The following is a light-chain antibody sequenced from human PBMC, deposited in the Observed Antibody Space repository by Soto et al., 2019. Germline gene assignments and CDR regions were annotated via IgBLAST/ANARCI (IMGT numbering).Light chain of an antibody. J-gene: IGKJ5*01. CDR1: QSVNSN. Sequence: EIALTQSPGTLSVCPGESATLSWLASQSVNSNYLARYQQHPGQPPRLLIYGISTRATGIPARFSGSGSGTEFSLTISSLQSEDFAVYYCQQYSKWPITFGQGTRLEIK. CDR3: QQYSKWPIT. V-gene: IGKV3-15*01. CDR2: GIS.